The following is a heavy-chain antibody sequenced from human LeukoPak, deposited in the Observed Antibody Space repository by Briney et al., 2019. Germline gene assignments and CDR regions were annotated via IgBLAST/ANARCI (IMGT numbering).Heavy chain of an antibody. J-gene: IGHJ4*02. CDR2: IYYSGST. V-gene: IGHV4-39*02. D-gene: IGHD2-15*01. Sequence: PSETLSLTCTVSGGSISSSSYYWGWIRQPPGKGLEWIGSIYYSGSTYYNPSLKSRVTISVDTSKNQFSLKLSSVTAADTAVYYCARDRICSGGSCSYSHFDYWGQGTLVTVSS. CDR1: GGSISSSSYY. CDR3: ARDRICSGGSCSYSHFDY.